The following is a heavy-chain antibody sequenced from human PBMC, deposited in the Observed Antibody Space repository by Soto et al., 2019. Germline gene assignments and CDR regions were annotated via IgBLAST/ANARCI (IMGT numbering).Heavy chain of an antibody. CDR3: ARVITMVRGYYYYYYMDV. V-gene: IGHV1-8*01. J-gene: IGHJ6*03. Sequence: ASVKVSCKASGYTFTSYDSNWVRQATGQGLEWMGWMNPNSGNTGYAQKIQGRVTMTRNTSISTAYMELSSLRSEDTAVYYCARVITMVRGYYYYYYMDVWGKGTTVTVSS. D-gene: IGHD3-10*01. CDR1: GYTFTSYD. CDR2: MNPNSGNT.